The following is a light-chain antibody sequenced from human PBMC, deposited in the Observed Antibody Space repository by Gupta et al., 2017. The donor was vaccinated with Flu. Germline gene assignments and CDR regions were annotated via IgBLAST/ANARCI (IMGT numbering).Light chain of an antibody. J-gene: IGKJ4*01. Sequence: ELVLQPSPGALSFSPGERATLSCRASQRVSSSYLAWYQQNPGQAPRLLIYGASSRATGIPYRFSGSGSGTDFTLTISRLEPEDFAVYYCQQYGTSPLTFGGGTKVEIK. CDR2: GAS. CDR1: QRVSSSY. V-gene: IGKV3-20*01. CDR3: QQYGTSPLT.